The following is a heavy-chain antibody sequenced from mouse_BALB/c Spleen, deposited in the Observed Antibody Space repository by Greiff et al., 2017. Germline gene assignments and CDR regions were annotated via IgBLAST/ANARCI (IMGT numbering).Heavy chain of an antibody. J-gene: IGHJ2*01. CDR3: NADDSSASGNY. CDR2: IDPENGDT. D-gene: IGHD3-2*01. V-gene: IGHV14-4*02. CDR1: GFNIKDYY. Sequence: VQLQQSGAELVRSGASVKLSCTASGFNIKDYYMHWVKQRPEQGLEWIGWIDPENGDTEYAPKFQGKATMTADTSSNTAYLQLSSLTSEDTAVYYCNADDSSASGNYWGQGTTLTVSS.